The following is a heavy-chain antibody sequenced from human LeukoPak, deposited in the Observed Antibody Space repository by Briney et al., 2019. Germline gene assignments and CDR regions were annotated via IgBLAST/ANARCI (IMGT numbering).Heavy chain of an antibody. Sequence: SGGSLRLSCAASGFTFSSYAMHWVRQAPGKGLEWVAVISYDGSNKYYADSVKGRFTISRDNSKNTLYLQMNSLRAEDTAVYYCARGGAQSPPYYDFWSGHLDYWGQGTLVTVSS. J-gene: IGHJ4*02. D-gene: IGHD3-3*01. CDR2: ISYDGSNK. CDR1: GFTFSSYA. V-gene: IGHV3-30*04. CDR3: ARGGAQSPPYYDFWSGHLDY.